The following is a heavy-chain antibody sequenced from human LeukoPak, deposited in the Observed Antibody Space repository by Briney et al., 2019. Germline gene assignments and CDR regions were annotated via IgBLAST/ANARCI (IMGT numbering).Heavy chain of an antibody. CDR3: ARRSRRDQLWHGMDV. D-gene: IGHD5-18*01. Sequence: SETLSLTCTVSGGSPSSSTYYCGCVRQPPGNGLEWIGSINNSASTYYNPSLKSRVTISVDTSKNQFSLKLNSVTAADTAVYYCARRSRRDQLWHGMDVWGQGTTVTVSS. CDR1: GGSPSSSTYY. J-gene: IGHJ6*02. CDR2: INNSAST. V-gene: IGHV4-39*01.